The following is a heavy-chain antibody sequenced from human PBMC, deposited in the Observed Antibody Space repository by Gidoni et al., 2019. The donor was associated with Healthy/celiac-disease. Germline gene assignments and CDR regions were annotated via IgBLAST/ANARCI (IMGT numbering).Heavy chain of an antibody. CDR2: IYTSGST. Sequence: QVQLQESGPGLVKPSETLSLTCTVSGGSISSYYWSWIRQPAGKGLEWIGRIYTSGSTNDNPALQSRVTMSVDTSKNQFSLKLSSVTAADTAVYYCAGEAVAGRGDFDYWGQGTLVTVSS. CDR3: AGEAVAGRGDFDY. J-gene: IGHJ4*02. V-gene: IGHV4-4*07. CDR1: GGSISSYY. D-gene: IGHD6-19*01.